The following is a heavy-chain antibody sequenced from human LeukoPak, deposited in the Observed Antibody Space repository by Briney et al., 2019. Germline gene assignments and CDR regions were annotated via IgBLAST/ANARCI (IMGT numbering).Heavy chain of an antibody. D-gene: IGHD6-13*01. CDR1: GGSISSYY. J-gene: IGHJ4*02. V-gene: IGHV4-59*08. Sequence: SETLSLTCTVSGGSISSYYWCWIRQPPGKGLEWIGYIYYSGSTNYNPSLKSRVTISVDTSKNQFSLKLSSVTAADTAVYYCARHYGVAAAGTEYFDYWGQGTLVTVSS. CDR2: IYYSGST. CDR3: ARHYGVAAAGTEYFDY.